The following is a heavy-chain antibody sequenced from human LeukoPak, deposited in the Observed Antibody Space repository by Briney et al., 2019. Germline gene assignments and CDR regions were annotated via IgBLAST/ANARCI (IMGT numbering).Heavy chain of an antibody. D-gene: IGHD3-22*01. V-gene: IGHV3-21*01. Sequence: GGSLRLSCAASGFTFSSYSMNWVRQAPGKGLEWVSSISSSSSYIYYADSVKGRFTISRDNAKNSLYLQMNSLRAEDTAVYYCARISITMIVLAPFDYWGQGTLVTVSS. CDR2: ISSSSSYI. CDR1: GFTFSSYS. CDR3: ARISITMIVLAPFDY. J-gene: IGHJ4*02.